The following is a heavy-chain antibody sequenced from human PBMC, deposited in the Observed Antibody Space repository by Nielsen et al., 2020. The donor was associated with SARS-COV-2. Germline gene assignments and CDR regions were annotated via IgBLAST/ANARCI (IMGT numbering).Heavy chain of an antibody. CDR2: ISSSGDTM. CDR3: TAVVAGTDY. CDR1: GFTFSSYS. D-gene: IGHD6-19*01. J-gene: IGHJ4*02. V-gene: IGHV3-48*04. Sequence: GESLKISCAASGFTFSSYSMNWVRQAPGKGLEWVSFISSSGDTMYYTDSVKGRFTISRDNAKNSLYLQMNSLRAEDTAVYYCTAVVAGTDYWGQGTLVTVSS.